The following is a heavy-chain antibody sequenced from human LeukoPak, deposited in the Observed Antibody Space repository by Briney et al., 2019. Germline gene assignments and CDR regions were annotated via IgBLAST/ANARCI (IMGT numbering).Heavy chain of an antibody. V-gene: IGHV3-72*01. CDR2: TRNKANSYTT. J-gene: IGHJ4*02. Sequence: GGSLRLSCAASGFTFSDHYMDWVRQAPGKGLEWVGRTRNKANSYTTEYAASVKGRFTISRDDSKNSLYLQMNSLKTEDTAVYYCARGSPYLYSGSTWDYYFDYWGQGTLVTVSS. CDR3: ARGSPYLYSGSTWDYYFDY. D-gene: IGHD1-26*01. CDR1: GFTFSDHY.